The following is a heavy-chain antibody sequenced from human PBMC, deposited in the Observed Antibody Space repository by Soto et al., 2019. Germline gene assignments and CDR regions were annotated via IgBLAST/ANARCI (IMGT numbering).Heavy chain of an antibody. CDR1: GFTLSGYA. J-gene: IGHJ6*03. Sequence: EVQLAESGGGLAQPGGSLRLSCAASGFTLSGYAMDWVRQAPGKGLEYVSGISSNGVGTYYANSVQGRFTISRDNSKNTVYLQMGSLRPEDMAVYYCARRARPDFYDMVVCGKGTTVTVSS. CDR3: ARRARPDFYDMVV. D-gene: IGHD6-6*01. CDR2: ISSNGVGT. V-gene: IGHV3-64*01.